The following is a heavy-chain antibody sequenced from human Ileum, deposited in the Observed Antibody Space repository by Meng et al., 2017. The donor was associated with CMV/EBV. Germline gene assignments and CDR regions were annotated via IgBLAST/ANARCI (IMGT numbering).Heavy chain of an antibody. V-gene: IGHV3-23*01. CDR1: GFTFSSYA. J-gene: IGHJ5*02. Sequence: GESLKISCEDSGFTFSSYAMNWVRQAPGKGLEWVSAISGSGGSTYYADSVKGRFTISRDNSKNTLYLQMNSLRAEDTAVYYCAKGVRSQVPMNWFDPWGQGTLVTVSS. CDR3: AKGVRSQVPMNWFDP. D-gene: IGHD3-16*01. CDR2: ISGSGGST.